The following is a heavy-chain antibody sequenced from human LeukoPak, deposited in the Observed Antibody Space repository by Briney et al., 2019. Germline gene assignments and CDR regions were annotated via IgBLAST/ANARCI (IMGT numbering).Heavy chain of an antibody. Sequence: GESLQISCKGSGYSFTSYWIGWVRQMPGKGLVWMGIIYHGDSDTRYSPSLQRQVTISADTSISTAYLKLSSLKASDTPVYYCARQNTAACTDYCGQGTLVTVSS. J-gene: IGHJ4*02. D-gene: IGHD6-13*01. CDR1: GYSFTSYW. CDR2: IYHGDSDT. V-gene: IGHV5-51*01. CDR3: ARQNTAACTDY.